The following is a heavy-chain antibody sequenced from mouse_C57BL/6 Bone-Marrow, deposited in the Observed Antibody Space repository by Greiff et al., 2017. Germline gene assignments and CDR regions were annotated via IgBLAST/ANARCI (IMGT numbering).Heavy chain of an antibody. Sequence: VQLQQPGAELVMPGASVKLSCKASGYTFTSYWMHWVKQRPGQGLEWIGEIDPSDSYTNSNQKFKGKSTLTVDKSSSTAYMQLSSLTSEDSAVYYCASPYYDGSNYWYFDVWGTGTTVTVSS. J-gene: IGHJ1*03. V-gene: IGHV1-69*01. CDR1: GYTFTSYW. CDR2: IDPSDSYT. CDR3: ASPYYDGSNYWYFDV. D-gene: IGHD1-1*01.